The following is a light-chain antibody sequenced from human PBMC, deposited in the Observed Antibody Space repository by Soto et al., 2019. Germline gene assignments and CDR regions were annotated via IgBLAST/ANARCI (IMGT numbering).Light chain of an antibody. Sequence: LSPWERATLSFRASQSVSSSYLAWYQQKPGQAPRLLIYGASSRATGIPDRFSGSGSGTDFTLTISRLEPEDFAVYYCQQYGSSPRTFGQRTKVDIK. CDR2: GAS. CDR3: QQYGSSPRT. V-gene: IGKV3-20*01. J-gene: IGKJ1*01. CDR1: QSVSSSY.